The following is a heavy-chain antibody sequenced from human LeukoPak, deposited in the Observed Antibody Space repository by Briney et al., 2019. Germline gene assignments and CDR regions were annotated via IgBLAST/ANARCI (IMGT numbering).Heavy chain of an antibody. CDR3: ARDLSGIAGYTYGRGIDY. D-gene: IGHD5-18*01. J-gene: IGHJ4*02. Sequence: TGGSLRLSCAASEFTFTTYSMAWVRRAPGKGLEWVSSISSSATYRYYADSVNGRFTISRDDPKNSLYLQMNSLRAEDTAVYYCARDLSGIAGYTYGRGIDYWGQGTLVTVSS. CDR2: ISSSATYR. CDR1: EFTFTTYS. V-gene: IGHV3-21*01.